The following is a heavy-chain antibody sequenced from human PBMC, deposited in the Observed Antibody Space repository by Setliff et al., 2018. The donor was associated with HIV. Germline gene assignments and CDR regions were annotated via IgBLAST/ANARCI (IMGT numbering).Heavy chain of an antibody. CDR2: VYQSGTS. CDR1: NYSISSGYY. J-gene: IGHJ2*01. CDR3: ATELKSMVVGGRNRYFDL. Sequence: SETLSLTCAVSNYSISSGYYWAWLRQPPGKGLEWIATVYQSGTSYYNPSLQSRVTISVATSKNQISLNLTSVTAADTAVYYWATELKSMVVGGRNRYFDLWGRGTLVTVSS. D-gene: IGHD2-15*01. V-gene: IGHV4-38-2*02.